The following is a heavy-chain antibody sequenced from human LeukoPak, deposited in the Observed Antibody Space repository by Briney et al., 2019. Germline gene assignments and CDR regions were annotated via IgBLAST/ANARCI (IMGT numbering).Heavy chain of an antibody. J-gene: IGHJ6*02. CDR3: ARQPPNRIAAAGTAMDV. V-gene: IGHV4-39*01. CDR1: GGTISSSNDY. CDR2: ISYSGLT. Sequence: PSETLSLTCSVFGGTISSSNDYWAWIRQPPGKGLECIGGISYSGLTYYNPSLESRVTLSIDTSNNQFSLKLSSVTAADTAVYYCARQPPNRIAAAGTAMDVWGQGTTVTVSS. D-gene: IGHD6-13*01.